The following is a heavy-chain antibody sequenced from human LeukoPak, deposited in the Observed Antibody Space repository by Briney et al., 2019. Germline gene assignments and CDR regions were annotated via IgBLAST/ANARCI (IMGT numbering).Heavy chain of an antibody. J-gene: IGHJ4*02. V-gene: IGHV3-9*01. Sequence: GGSLRLSCAASGFTFGDYAMHWVRQAPGKGLEWVSGISWNSGSIGYADSVKGRFTISRDNAKNSLYLQMNSLRAEDTALYYCAKDGFFRGRYYFDYWGQGTLVTVSS. CDR3: AKDGFFRGRYYFDY. CDR2: ISWNSGSI. D-gene: IGHD1-14*01. CDR1: GFTFGDYA.